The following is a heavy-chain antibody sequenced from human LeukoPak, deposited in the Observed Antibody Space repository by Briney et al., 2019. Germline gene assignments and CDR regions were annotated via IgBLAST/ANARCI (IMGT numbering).Heavy chain of an antibody. CDR1: GGTFSSYA. Sequence: SVKVSCKASGGTFSSYAISWVRQAPGQGLEWMGGIIPIFGTASYAQKFQGRVTITTDESTSTAYMELSSLRSEDTAVYYCARAATSTINYYYYMDVWGKGTTVTVSS. V-gene: IGHV1-69*05. D-gene: IGHD5-24*01. CDR3: ARAATSTINYYYYMDV. J-gene: IGHJ6*03. CDR2: IIPIFGTA.